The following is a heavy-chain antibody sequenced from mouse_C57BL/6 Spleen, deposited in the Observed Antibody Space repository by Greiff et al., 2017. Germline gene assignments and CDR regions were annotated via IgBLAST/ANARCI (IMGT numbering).Heavy chain of an antibody. CDR3: AREGYYLYAMDY. D-gene: IGHD2-3*01. CDR1: GYTFTSYW. J-gene: IGHJ4*01. CDR2: INPSNGGT. V-gene: IGHV1-53*01. Sequence: QVQLQQPGTELVKPGASVKLSCKASGYTFTSYWMHWVKQRPGQGLEWIGKINPSNGGTNYNEKFKSKATLTVDKSSSTAYMQLSSLTSEDSAVYYCAREGYYLYAMDYWGQGTSVTVSS.